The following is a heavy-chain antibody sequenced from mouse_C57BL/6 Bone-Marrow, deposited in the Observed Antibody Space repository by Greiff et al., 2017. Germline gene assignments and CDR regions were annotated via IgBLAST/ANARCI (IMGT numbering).Heavy chain of an antibody. V-gene: IGHV3-6*01. D-gene: IGHD1-1*01. CDR1: GYSITSGYY. CDR3: ASTTTVVARGY. Sequence: EVKLMESGPGLVKPSQSLSFTCSVTGYSITSGYYWNWIRQFPGNKLEWMGYISYDGGNNYNPSLKNRSSITRDTSNNPFFLKLNSVTTEDTATYDCASTTTVVARGYWGQGTTLTVSS. J-gene: IGHJ2*01. CDR2: ISYDGGN.